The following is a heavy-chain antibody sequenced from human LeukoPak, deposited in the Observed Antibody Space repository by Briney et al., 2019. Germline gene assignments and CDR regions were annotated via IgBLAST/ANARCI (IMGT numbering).Heavy chain of an antibody. Sequence: SETLSLTCTVSGDSISSGDYYTSWIRQPAGKGLEWIGRISSSGSANYNPSLKSRVTISVDTSKNQFSLKLSSVTAADTAVYFCARGPYSYDSSGAFDIWGQGTMVTVSS. V-gene: IGHV4-61*02. D-gene: IGHD3-22*01. CDR2: ISSSGSA. J-gene: IGHJ3*02. CDR3: ARGPYSYDSSGAFDI. CDR1: GDSISSGDYY.